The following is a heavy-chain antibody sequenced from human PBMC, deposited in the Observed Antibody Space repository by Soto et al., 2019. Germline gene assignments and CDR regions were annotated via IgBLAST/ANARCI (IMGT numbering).Heavy chain of an antibody. J-gene: IGHJ6*02. V-gene: IGHV6-1*01. D-gene: IGHD1-26*01. CDR3: ARGVVGATAYDYYGMDV. Sequence: SQTLSLTCAVSGDSVSSNSAACNWIRQSPSRGLEWPGRTYYRSKWYNDYAVSVKSRITINPDTSKNQFSLQLNSVTPEDTAVYYCARGVVGATAYDYYGMDVWGQGTTVTVPS. CDR1: GDSVSSNSAA. CDR2: TYYRSKWYN.